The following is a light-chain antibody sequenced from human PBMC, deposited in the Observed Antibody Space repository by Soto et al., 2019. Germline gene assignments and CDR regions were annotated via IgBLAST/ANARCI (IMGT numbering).Light chain of an antibody. J-gene: IGKJ4*01. CDR3: QQRSIWPLT. CDR1: VTVAAN. CDR2: DAS. V-gene: IGKV3-11*01. Sequence: EIVMAQSPVTLSMSPVERATRSFRASVTVAANVAWYQQTPGQAPRLLIYDASNRATGIPDRFSGSGSGTDFTLTISNLEPEDSAVYYCQQRSIWPLTFGGGTKVDI.